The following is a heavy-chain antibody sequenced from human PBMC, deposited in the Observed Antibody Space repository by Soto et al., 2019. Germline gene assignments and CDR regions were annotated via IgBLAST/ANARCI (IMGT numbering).Heavy chain of an antibody. Sequence: GESLKISCKGSGYSFTSYWIGWVRQMPEKGLEWMGIIYPGDSDTRYSPSFQGQVTISADTSITTAYMELSRLRSGDTAVYYCAREPATAKPEGVDFWGQGTLVTVSS. CDR3: AREPATAKPEGVDF. CDR2: IYPGDSDT. CDR1: GYSFTSYW. J-gene: IGHJ4*02. V-gene: IGHV5-51*01. D-gene: IGHD1-1*01.